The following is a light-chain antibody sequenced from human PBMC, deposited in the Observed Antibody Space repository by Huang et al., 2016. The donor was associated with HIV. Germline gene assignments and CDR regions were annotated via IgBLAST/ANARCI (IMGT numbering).Light chain of an antibody. J-gene: IGKJ2*01. CDR2: WAS. Sequence: DIVLTQSPDSLAVSLGECATINCKSNKSVLYTSNNKCHLAWYQHKPGQPPTLLIYWASTRETGVTDRFSGSWSWTDFTLTIRSLQAENVAVYYCQQYYSTPLYTFGQGTKLEIK. CDR1: KSVLYTSNNKCH. V-gene: IGKV4-1*01. CDR3: QQYYSTPLYT.